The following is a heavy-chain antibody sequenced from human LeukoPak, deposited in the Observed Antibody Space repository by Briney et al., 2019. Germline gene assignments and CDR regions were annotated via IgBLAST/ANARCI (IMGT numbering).Heavy chain of an antibody. Sequence: PGGSLRLSCAASGFTFSTYWMHWVRQAPGKGLVWVSRINSDESNTNYADSVKGRFTISRDNAKNTLYLQMNSLRAEDTAVYYCAKKTIVGATVDAFDIWGQGTMVIVSS. V-gene: IGHV3-74*01. CDR3: AKKTIVGATVDAFDI. J-gene: IGHJ3*02. D-gene: IGHD1-26*01. CDR2: INSDESNT. CDR1: GFTFSTYW.